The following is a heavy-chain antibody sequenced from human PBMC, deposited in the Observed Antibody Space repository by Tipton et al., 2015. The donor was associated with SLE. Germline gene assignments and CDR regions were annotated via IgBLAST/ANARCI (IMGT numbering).Heavy chain of an antibody. V-gene: IGHV3-9*01. CDR2: ISWNSGSI. CDR3: ASALLVSLDY. J-gene: IGHJ4*02. D-gene: IGHD3-3*01. CDR1: EFSFGDYA. Sequence: SLRLSCAASEFSFGDYAMHWVRQFPGKGLEWVSGISWNSGSIVYADSVKGRFTISRDNSKNTLYLQMNSLRAEDTAVYYCASALLVSLDYWGQGTLVTVSS.